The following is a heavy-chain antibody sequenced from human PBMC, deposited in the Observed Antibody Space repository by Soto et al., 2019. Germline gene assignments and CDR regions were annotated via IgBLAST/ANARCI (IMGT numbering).Heavy chain of an antibody. D-gene: IGHD2-15*01. J-gene: IGHJ3*02. V-gene: IGHV3-66*01. CDR3: ARDLRCSGGSCFDAFDI. CDR2: IYSGGST. CDR1: GFTVSSNY. Sequence: GGSLRLSCAASGFTVSSNYISWVRQAPGKGLEWVSVIYSGGSTYYADSVKGRFTISRDNSKNTLYLQMNSLRAEDTAVYYCARDLRCSGGSCFDAFDIWGQGTMVTVSS.